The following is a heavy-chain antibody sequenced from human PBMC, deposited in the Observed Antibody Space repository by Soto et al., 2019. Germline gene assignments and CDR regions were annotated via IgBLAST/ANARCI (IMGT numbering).Heavy chain of an antibody. V-gene: IGHV1-46*01. CDR1: GYTFTSYY. J-gene: IGHJ4*02. Sequence: ASVKVSCKASGYTFTSYYMHWVRQAPGQGLEWMGIINPSGGSTSYAQKFQGRVTMTRDTSTSTVYMELSSLRAEDTAVYYCASDPSSSWFRPAREIDYWGQGTLVTVSS. D-gene: IGHD6-13*01. CDR2: INPSGGST. CDR3: ASDPSSSWFRPAREIDY.